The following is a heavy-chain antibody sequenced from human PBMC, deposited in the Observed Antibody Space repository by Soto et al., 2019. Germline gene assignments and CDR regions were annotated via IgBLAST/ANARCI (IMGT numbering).Heavy chain of an antibody. CDR1: GGSITSGGYS. CDR2: IYHSGST. J-gene: IGHJ5*02. CDR3: ARELPSDAWFDP. V-gene: IGHV4-30-2*01. Sequence: QLQLQESGSGLVKPSQTLSLTCAVSGGSITSGGYSWSWIRQPPGKGLEWIGYIYHSGSTYYNPSLKSRVTISVDRSKNQFSLKLSSVPGADTAVYYCARELPSDAWFDPWGQGTLVTVSS.